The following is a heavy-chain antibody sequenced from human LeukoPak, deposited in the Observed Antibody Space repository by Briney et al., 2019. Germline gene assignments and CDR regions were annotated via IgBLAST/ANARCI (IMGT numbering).Heavy chain of an antibody. V-gene: IGHV1-69*04. D-gene: IGHD6-6*01. CDR3: AREEYSSSSNGDY. Sequence: GSSVKVSCKASGGTFSSYAISWVRQAPGQGLEWMGRIIPILGIANYAQKFQGRVTITADKSTSTAYMELSSLRSEDTAVYYCAREEYSSSSNGDYWGQGTLVTVSS. CDR1: GGTFSSYA. CDR2: IIPILGIA. J-gene: IGHJ4*02.